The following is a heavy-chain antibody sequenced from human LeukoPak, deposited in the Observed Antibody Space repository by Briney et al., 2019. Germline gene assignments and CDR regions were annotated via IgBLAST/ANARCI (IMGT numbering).Heavy chain of an antibody. J-gene: IGHJ6*03. V-gene: IGHV4-4*09. CDR2: IYTSGST. Sequence: KPSETLSLTCTVAGGSISSYYWSWIRQPPGKGLEWIGYIYTSGSTNYNPSLKRRVPISVDTSKNQFSLKLSSVTAADTAVYYCARHRYGAYYYMDVWGKGTAVTVSS. D-gene: IGHD4-17*01. CDR1: GGSISSYY. CDR3: ARHRYGAYYYMDV.